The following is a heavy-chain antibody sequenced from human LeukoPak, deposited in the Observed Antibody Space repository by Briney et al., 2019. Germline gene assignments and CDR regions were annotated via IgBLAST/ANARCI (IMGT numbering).Heavy chain of an antibody. CDR3: ARRGGGNYPYYFDY. CDR1: DESFSGYLSVSY. D-gene: IGHD3-16*01. Sequence: PSETLSLTCAIYDESFSGYLSVSYWSWFPRPPGKGLGGLGEIDRHGNTNYSPSLKSRVTISIQTSKSQFSLNLNSVTDADTAVYYCARRGGGNYPYYFDYWGRGTPVTVSS. CDR2: IDRHGNT. V-gene: IGHV4-34*01. J-gene: IGHJ4*02.